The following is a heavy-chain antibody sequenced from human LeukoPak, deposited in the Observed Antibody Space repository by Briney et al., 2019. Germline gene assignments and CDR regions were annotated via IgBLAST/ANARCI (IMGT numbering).Heavy chain of an antibody. D-gene: IGHD3-22*01. V-gene: IGHV3-23*01. J-gene: IGHJ4*02. Sequence: GGSLRLSCAASGFTFSSYAMSWVRQAPGKGLEWASAISGSGGSTYYADSVKGRFTISRDNSKNTLYLQMNSLRAEDTAVYYCAKDHLPNYYDSSGYSPFDYWGQGTLVTVSS. CDR2: ISGSGGST. CDR3: AKDHLPNYYDSSGYSPFDY. CDR1: GFTFSSYA.